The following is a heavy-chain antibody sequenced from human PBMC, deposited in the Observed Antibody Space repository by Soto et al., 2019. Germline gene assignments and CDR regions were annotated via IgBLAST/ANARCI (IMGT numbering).Heavy chain of an antibody. V-gene: IGHV4-30-4*01. CDR1: GGPISSGDYY. CDR2: IYYSGST. Sequence: SSETLSLTCTVSGGPISSGDYYWSWIRQPPGKGLEWIGYIYYSGSTYYNPSLKSRVTISVDTSKNQFSLKLSSVTAADTAVYYCARVRLRGYSGYDFDYWGQGTLITVSS. J-gene: IGHJ4*02. CDR3: ARVRLRGYSGYDFDY. D-gene: IGHD5-12*01.